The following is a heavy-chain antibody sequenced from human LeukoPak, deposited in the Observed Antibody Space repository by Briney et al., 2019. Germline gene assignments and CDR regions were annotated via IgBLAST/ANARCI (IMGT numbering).Heavy chain of an antibody. Sequence: GGSLRLSCAASGFTFSSYSMNWVRQAPGKGLEWVSYISSSSSTIYYADSVKGRFTISRDNAKNSLYLQMNCLRAEDTAVYYCARDLGGSADYWGQGTLVTVSS. CDR3: ARDLGGSADY. J-gene: IGHJ4*02. CDR2: ISSSSSTI. V-gene: IGHV3-48*04. D-gene: IGHD3-10*01. CDR1: GFTFSSYS.